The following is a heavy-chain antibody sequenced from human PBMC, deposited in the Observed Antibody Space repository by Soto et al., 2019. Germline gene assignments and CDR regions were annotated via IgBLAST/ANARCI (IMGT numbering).Heavy chain of an antibody. J-gene: IGHJ4*02. CDR3: ARNTDYYDSSGYYFGY. CDR1: GFTFSSYA. D-gene: IGHD3-22*01. CDR2: ISYDGSNK. V-gene: IGHV3-30-3*01. Sequence: GGSLRLSCAASGFTFSSYAMHWVRQAPGKGLEWVAVISYDGSNKDYADSMKGRFTISRDNSKNTLYLQMNSLRAEDTAVYYCARNTDYYDSSGYYFGYWGQGTLVTVSS.